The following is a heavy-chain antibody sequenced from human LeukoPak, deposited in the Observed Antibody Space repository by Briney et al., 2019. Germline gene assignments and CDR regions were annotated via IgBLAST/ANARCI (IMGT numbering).Heavy chain of an antibody. CDR1: GYTFTGYY. CDR3: AKSSIIAAAGPYYFDY. V-gene: IGHV1-2*02. J-gene: IGHJ4*02. D-gene: IGHD6-13*01. CDR2: INPNSGGT. Sequence: ASVKVSCKASGYTFTGYYMHWVRQAPGQGLEWMGWINPNSGGTNYAQKFQGRVTMTRDTSISTAYMELSSLRSEDTAVYYCAKSSIIAAAGPYYFDYWGQGTLVTVSS.